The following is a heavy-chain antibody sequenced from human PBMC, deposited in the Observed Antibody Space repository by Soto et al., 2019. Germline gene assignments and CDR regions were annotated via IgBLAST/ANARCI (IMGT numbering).Heavy chain of an antibody. CDR3: TREYGSGKYYKAFDI. CDR2: MNPNNGDT. CDR1: GYTFSAFY. V-gene: IGHV1-2*04. J-gene: IGHJ3*02. D-gene: IGHD3-10*01. Sequence: ASVKVSCKASGYTFSAFYVHWVRQAPGHGLEWMGWMNPNNGDTYYAQKFEGWVSMARDTSISTAYMELRELKSDDSAIYYCTREYGSGKYYKAFDIWGQGTMVTVSS.